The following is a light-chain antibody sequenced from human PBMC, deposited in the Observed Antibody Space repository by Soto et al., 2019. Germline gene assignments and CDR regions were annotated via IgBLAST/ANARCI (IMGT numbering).Light chain of an antibody. CDR2: DAS. CDR3: QQYTTSFT. J-gene: IGKJ3*01. Sequence: EIVLTQSPATLCLSPGERATLSCRASQSVSSYLAWYQQKPGQAPRLLIYDASNRATGIPARFSGSGSGTDFTLTISSLEPEDFAVYYCQQYTTSFTFGPGTKVDIK. V-gene: IGKV3-11*01. CDR1: QSVSSY.